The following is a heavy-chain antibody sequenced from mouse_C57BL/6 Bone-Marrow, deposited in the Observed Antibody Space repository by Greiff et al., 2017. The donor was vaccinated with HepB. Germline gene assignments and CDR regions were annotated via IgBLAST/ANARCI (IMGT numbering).Heavy chain of an antibody. D-gene: IGHD4-1*01. V-gene: IGHV3-1*01. CDR2: ISDSGST. CDR3: ARANWAFDY. Sequence: EVKVEESGPGMVKPSQSLSLTCTVTGYSITSGYDWHWIRHFPGNKLEWMGYISDSGSTNYNPSLKSRISITHDTSKNHFFLKLNSVTTEDTATYYCARANWAFDYGGQGTTLTVSS. CDR1: GYSITSGYD. J-gene: IGHJ2*01.